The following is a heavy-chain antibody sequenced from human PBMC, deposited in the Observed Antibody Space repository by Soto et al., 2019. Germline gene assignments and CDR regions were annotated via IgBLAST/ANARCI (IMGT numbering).Heavy chain of an antibody. V-gene: IGHV4-39*07. CDR1: GDSISSRSYY. J-gene: IGHJ4*02. CDR3: ARVKLAGRDGFDY. Sequence: SETLSLTCTVTGDSISSRSYYWGWIRQPPGKGLEWIGSIYYSGRTNNNPSLRSRVSMSIDTSKNQFSLKLSSVTAADTAVYYCARVKLAGRDGFDYWGLGTLVTVSS. D-gene: IGHD3-3*02. CDR2: IYYSGRT.